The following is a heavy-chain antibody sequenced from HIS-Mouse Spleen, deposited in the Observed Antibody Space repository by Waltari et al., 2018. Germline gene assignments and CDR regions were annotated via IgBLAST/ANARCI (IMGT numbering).Heavy chain of an antibody. CDR2: IYPGDSDT. D-gene: IGHD6-19*01. V-gene: IGHV5-51*01. Sequence: EVQLVQSGAEVKKPGESLRISCKGSGYSFTSYWIGWVRQMPGKGLEWMGIIYPGDSDTRYSPSFQGQVTISADKSISTAYLQWSSLKASDTAMYYCARDSKYSSGWYYFDYWGQGTLVTVSS. CDR3: ARDSKYSSGWYYFDY. J-gene: IGHJ4*02. CDR1: GYSFTSYW.